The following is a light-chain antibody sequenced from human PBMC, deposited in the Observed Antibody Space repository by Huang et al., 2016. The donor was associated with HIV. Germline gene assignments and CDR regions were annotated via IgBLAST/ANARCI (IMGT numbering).Light chain of an antibody. J-gene: IGKJ2*01. CDR1: QSLSSW. CDR3: QQYNSYPYT. CDR2: KAS. V-gene: IGKV1-5*03. Sequence: DIQMTQSPSTLSASVGDRVTITCRASQSLSSWLDWYQQKPGKAPKVLIYKASNLESGVPSRFSGSGSGTQFTLTISSLQPDDFATYYCQQYNSYPYTFGQGTKVEVK.